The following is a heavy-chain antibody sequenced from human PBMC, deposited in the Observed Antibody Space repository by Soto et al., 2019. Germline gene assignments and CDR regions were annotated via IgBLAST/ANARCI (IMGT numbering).Heavy chain of an antibody. D-gene: IGHD3-10*01. CDR2: IYDSGNS. V-gene: IGHV4-59*08. Sequence: QVQLQESGPGLVKPSETLSLTCIVSGGSISGYYWTWIRQPSGKGLEWIGYIYDSGNSNYNPSLRMRVTISVDTSKTQLSLKLSSVTAADTAVYYCARRPGFGHAFDIWGQGTMVAVSS. CDR3: ARRPGFGHAFDI. J-gene: IGHJ3*02. CDR1: GGSISGYY.